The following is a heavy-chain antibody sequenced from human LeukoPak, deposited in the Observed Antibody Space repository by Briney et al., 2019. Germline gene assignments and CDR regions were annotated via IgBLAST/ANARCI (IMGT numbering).Heavy chain of an antibody. J-gene: IGHJ5*02. V-gene: IGHV4-34*01. CDR3: ARDVGS. CDR2: INHSGST. D-gene: IGHD3-10*01. Sequence: SETLSLTCAVYGGSFSGYYWSWIRQPPGKGLEWIGEINHSGSTNYNPSLKSRVTISPDTSKNQFSLRLTSVTAADTAVYYCARDVGSWGQGTLVTVSS. CDR1: GGSFSGYY.